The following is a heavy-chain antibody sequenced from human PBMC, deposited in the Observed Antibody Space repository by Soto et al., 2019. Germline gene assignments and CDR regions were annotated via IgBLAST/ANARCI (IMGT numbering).Heavy chain of an antibody. J-gene: IGHJ4*02. CDR1: GYTFISYG. CDR3: ARGIGITGTTSHDY. CDR2: ISAFNGNT. Sequence: ASVKVSCKASGYTFISYGISWVRQAPGQGLEWMGWISAFNGNTNYAQRLQGRVTMTTDTSTSTAYMELRSLRSDDTAVYYCARGIGITGTTSHDYWGQGTLVTVSS. D-gene: IGHD1-20*01. V-gene: IGHV1-18*01.